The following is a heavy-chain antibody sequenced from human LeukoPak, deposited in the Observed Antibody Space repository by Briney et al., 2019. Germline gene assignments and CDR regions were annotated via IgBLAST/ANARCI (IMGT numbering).Heavy chain of an antibody. Sequence: GGSLRLSCAASGFTFNSYSMNWVRQAPGKGLEWVSSISSSRVFKYYADSVKGRFTISRDNAKNSLYLQMNSLRAEDTAVYYCAKGGRSSWGAEYFQHWGQGTLVTVSS. D-gene: IGHD6-13*01. CDR3: AKGGRSSWGAEYFQH. V-gene: IGHV3-21*01. CDR1: GFTFNSYS. CDR2: ISSSRVFK. J-gene: IGHJ1*01.